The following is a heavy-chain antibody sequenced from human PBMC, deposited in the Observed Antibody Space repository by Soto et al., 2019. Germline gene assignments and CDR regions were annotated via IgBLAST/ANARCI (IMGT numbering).Heavy chain of an antibody. CDR1: GFTFSSYA. Sequence: PGGSLRLSCAASGFTFSSYAMHWVRQAPGKGLEWVAVISYDGSNKYYADSVKGRFTISRDNSKNTLYLQMNSLRAEDTAVYYCARDFGLYCTNGVCYGGYFDYWGQGTLVTVYS. V-gene: IGHV3-30-3*01. D-gene: IGHD2-8*01. CDR3: ARDFGLYCTNGVCYGGYFDY. CDR2: ISYDGSNK. J-gene: IGHJ4*02.